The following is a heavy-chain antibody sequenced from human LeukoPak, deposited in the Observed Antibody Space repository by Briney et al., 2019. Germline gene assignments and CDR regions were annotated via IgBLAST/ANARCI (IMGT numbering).Heavy chain of an antibody. CDR3: ARTVRGVIDLYYFDY. V-gene: IGHV4-39*01. D-gene: IGHD3-10*01. CDR1: GGSISSSSYY. CDR2: IYYSGST. J-gene: IGHJ4*02. Sequence: PSETLSLTCTVSGGSISSSSYYWGWIRQPPGKGLEWIGSIYYSGSTYYNPSLKSRVTISVDTSENQFSLKLSSVTAADTAVYYCARTVRGVIDLYYFDYWGQGTLATVSS.